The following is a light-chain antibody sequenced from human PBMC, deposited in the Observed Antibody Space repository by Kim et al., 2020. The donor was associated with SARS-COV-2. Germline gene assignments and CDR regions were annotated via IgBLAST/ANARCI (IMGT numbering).Light chain of an antibody. CDR2: TNN. J-gene: IGLJ1*01. V-gene: IGLV1-40*01. CDR1: ISDIGAGYD. Sequence: QSVLTQPPSVSGAPGQRVTISCTGNISDIGAGYDVHWYRQLPGTAPKLLIYTNNNRPSGVPDRFSGSKSGTSASLAITGLQAEDEADYYCQSYDSSLSGSFVFGTGTQLTVL. CDR3: QSYDSSLSGSFV.